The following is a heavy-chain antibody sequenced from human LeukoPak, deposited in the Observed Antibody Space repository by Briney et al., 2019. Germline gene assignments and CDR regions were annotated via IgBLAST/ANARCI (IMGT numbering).Heavy chain of an antibody. CDR1: GGSFSGYY. V-gene: IGHV4-34*01. CDR3: ARPKRYCSSTSCYGGYYFDY. D-gene: IGHD2-2*01. CDR2: INHSGST. J-gene: IGHJ4*02. Sequence: SETLSLTCAVYGGSFSGYYWSWIRQPPGKGPEWIGEINHSGSTNYNPSLKSRVTISVDTSKNQFSLKLSSVTAADTAVYYCARPKRYCSSTSCYGGYYFDYWGQGTLVTVSS.